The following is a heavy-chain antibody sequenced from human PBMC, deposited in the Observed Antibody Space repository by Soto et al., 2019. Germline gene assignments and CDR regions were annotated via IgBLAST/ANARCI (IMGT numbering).Heavy chain of an antibody. D-gene: IGHD3-3*02. CDR1: GFSLTTRGMT. CDR3: TIRQDTSRGPIY. V-gene: IGHV2-5*01. CDR2: ST. J-gene: IGHJ4*02. Sequence: QITLKESGPTLVQPTQTLTLTCTVSGFSLTTRGMTLGWIRQPPGRAPEWLALSTQYSPSLQSRLTFTKDTSKNQVVLTMTNMDPVDTATYYCTIRQDTSRGPIYWGQGIMVTVSS.